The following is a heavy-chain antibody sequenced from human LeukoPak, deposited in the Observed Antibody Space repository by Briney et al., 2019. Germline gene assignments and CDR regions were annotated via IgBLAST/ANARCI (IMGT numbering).Heavy chain of an antibody. V-gene: IGHV4-34*01. D-gene: IGHD3-22*01. J-gene: IGHJ4*02. CDR3: ARGLGSGYYDSSGYQEPNNYFDY. CDR1: GGSFSGYY. CDR2: INHSGST. Sequence: SETLSLTCAVYGGSFSGYYWSWIRQPPGKGLEWIGEINHSGSTNYNPSLKSRVTISVDTSKNQFSLKLSSVTAADTAVYYCARGLGSGYYDSSGYQEPNNYFDYWGQGTLVTVSS.